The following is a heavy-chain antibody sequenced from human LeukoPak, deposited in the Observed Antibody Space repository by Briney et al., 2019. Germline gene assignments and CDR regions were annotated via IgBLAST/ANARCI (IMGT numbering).Heavy chain of an antibody. CDR2: IIPILGIA. Sequence: SVKVSCKASGGTFSSYTISWVRQAPGQGLEWMGRIIPILGIANYAQKFQGRVTITADKSTSTAYMELSSLRSEDTAVYYCARGSSDYYDSSGYYYPYWGQGTLVTVSS. V-gene: IGHV1-69*02. D-gene: IGHD3-22*01. CDR3: ARGSSDYYDSSGYYYPY. CDR1: GGTFSSYT. J-gene: IGHJ4*02.